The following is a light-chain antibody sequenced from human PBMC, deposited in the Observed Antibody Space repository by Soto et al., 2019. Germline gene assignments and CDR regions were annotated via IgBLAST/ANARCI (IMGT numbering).Light chain of an antibody. J-gene: IGKJ4*01. CDR1: QSISNS. Sequence: DIQMTKSPSSLSASVGDRVTITCRASQSISNSLNWCQQKPGKAPKLLIFAASTLQSGVPSRFSGSGSGTDFALTISSLQPEDFATYYCQQSYSTPLTFGGGTKVEI. V-gene: IGKV1-39*01. CDR2: AAS. CDR3: QQSYSTPLT.